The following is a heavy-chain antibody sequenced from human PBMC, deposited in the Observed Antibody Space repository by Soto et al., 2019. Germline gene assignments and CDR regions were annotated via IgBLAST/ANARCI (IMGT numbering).Heavy chain of an antibody. V-gene: IGHV4-31*03. Sequence: SETLSLTCTVSGGSISSGGYYWSWIRQHPGKGLERIGYIYYRGGTYYNTSLKSRVTISVDTSKKQFSLKMSSVTAADTAVYYCLRGGCGGSCYFVSGYYYYGMDVWGKGTTVTVS. D-gene: IGHD2-15*01. J-gene: IGHJ6*04. CDR1: GGSISSGGYY. CDR3: LRGGCGGSCYFVSGYYYYGMDV. CDR2: IYYRGGT.